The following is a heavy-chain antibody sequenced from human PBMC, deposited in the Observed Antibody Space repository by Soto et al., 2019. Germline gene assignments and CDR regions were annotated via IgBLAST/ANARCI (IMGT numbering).Heavy chain of an antibody. CDR2: IIPIFGRI. CDR3: ARGAVAGTPTSYYYYGMDV. CDR1: GGTFRTYA. Sequence: QVQLLQSGAEVKKPGSSVRVSCEASGGTFRTYAISWVRQAPGHGLEWMGEIIPIFGRINYAQKFQGRLTITADESTATVYMDLRSLRSDDTALYYCARGAVAGTPTSYYYYGMDVWGQGTTVTVSS. D-gene: IGHD6-19*01. V-gene: IGHV1-69*12. J-gene: IGHJ6*02.